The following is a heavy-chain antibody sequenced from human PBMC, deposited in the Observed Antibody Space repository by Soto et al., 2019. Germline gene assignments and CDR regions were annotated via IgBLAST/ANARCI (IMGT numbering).Heavy chain of an antibody. CDR3: AKDHLYSGSPPYYYGMDV. V-gene: IGHV3-30*18. CDR1: GFTFSSYG. D-gene: IGHD1-26*01. CDR2: IPYDGSNK. J-gene: IGHJ6*02. Sequence: GGSLRLSCAASGFTFSSYGMHWVRQAPGKGLEWVAVIPYDGSNKYYADSVKGRFTISRDNSKNTLYLQMNSLRAEDTAVYYCAKDHLYSGSPPYYYGMDVWGQGTTVAVSS.